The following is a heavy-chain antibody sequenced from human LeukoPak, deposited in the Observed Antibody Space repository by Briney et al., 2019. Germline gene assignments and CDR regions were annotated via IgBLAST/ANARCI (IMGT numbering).Heavy chain of an antibody. CDR3: ARGYSSGCYSYYFDY. Sequence: PSGTLSLTCAVSGGSISSSNWWSWVRQPPGKGLEWIGEIYHSGSTNYNPSLKSRVTISVDKSKNQFSLKLSSVTAADTAVYYCARGYSSGCYSYYFDYWGQGTLVTVSS. V-gene: IGHV4-4*02. J-gene: IGHJ4*02. CDR1: GGSISSSNW. CDR2: IYHSGST. D-gene: IGHD6-19*01.